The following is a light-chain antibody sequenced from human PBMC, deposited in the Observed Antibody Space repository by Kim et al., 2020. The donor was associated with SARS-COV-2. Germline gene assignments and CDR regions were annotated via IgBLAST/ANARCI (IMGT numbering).Light chain of an antibody. Sequence: GQRGTISCSGSSSNIGSNTVNWYQQLPGTAPKLLIYSNNQRPSGVPDRFSGSKSGTSASLAISGLQSEDEADYYCAAWDDSLNGLVFGGGTKVTVL. CDR2: SNN. V-gene: IGLV1-44*01. J-gene: IGLJ2*01. CDR1: SSNIGSNT. CDR3: AAWDDSLNGLV.